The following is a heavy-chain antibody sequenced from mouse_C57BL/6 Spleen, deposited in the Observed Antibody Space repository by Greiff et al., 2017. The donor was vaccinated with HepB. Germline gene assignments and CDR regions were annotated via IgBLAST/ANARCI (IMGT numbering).Heavy chain of an antibody. V-gene: IGHV1-42*01. CDR3: ARMGGDDYAMDY. J-gene: IGHJ4*01. Sequence: VQLQQSGPELVKPGASVKISCKASGYSFTGYYMNWVKQSPEKSLEWIGEINPSTGGTTYNQKFKAKATLTVDKSSSTAYMQLKSLTSEDSAVYYCARMGGDDYAMDYWGQGTSVTVSS. D-gene: IGHD3-3*01. CDR1: GYSFTGYY. CDR2: INPSTGGT.